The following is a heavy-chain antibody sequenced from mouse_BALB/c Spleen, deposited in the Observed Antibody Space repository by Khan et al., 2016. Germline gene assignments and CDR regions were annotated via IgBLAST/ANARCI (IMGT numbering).Heavy chain of an antibody. J-gene: IGHJ2*01. V-gene: IGHV3-2*02. D-gene: IGHD2-14*01. Sequence: EVQLQESGPGLVKPSQSLSLTCTVTGYSITSDYAWNWIRQFPGNKLEWMGYISYSGSTSYNPSLKSRLSITRDTSKNQFFLQLNSVTTEDTATYYCARSVYDWYYVDYWGQGTTLTVSS. CDR3: ARSVYDWYYVDY. CDR2: ISYSGST. CDR1: GYSITSDYA.